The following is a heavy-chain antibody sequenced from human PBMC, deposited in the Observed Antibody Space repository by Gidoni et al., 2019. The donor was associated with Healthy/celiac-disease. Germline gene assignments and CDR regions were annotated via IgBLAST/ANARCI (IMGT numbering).Heavy chain of an antibody. CDR2: IIPIFGTA. Sequence: QLQLVQSGAEVTKPGSSVKVSCKASGGTFSSYPISWVRQAPGQGLEWMGGIIPIFGTANYAQKFQGRVTITADESTSTAYMELSSLRSEDTAVYYCARGQAARPDYYYYGMDVWGQGTTVTVSS. V-gene: IGHV1-69*01. D-gene: IGHD6-6*01. J-gene: IGHJ6*02. CDR3: ARGQAARPDYYYYGMDV. CDR1: GGTFSSYP.